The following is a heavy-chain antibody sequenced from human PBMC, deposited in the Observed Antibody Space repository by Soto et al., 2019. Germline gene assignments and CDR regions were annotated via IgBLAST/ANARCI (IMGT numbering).Heavy chain of an antibody. J-gene: IGHJ6*02. V-gene: IGHV1-2*04. CDR3: ARDGGAYYDILTGYYNGPTYYYYGMDV. D-gene: IGHD3-9*01. CDR2: INPNSGGT. Sequence: ASVKVSCKASGYTFTGYYMHWVRQAPGQGLEWMGWINPNSGGTNYAQKFQGWVTMTRDTSISTAYMELSRLRSDDTAVYYCARDGGAYYDILTGYYNGPTYYYYGMDVWGQGTTVTVSS. CDR1: GYTFTGYY.